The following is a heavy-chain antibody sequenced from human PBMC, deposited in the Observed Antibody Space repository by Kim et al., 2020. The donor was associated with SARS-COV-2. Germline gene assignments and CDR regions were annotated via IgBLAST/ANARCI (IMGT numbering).Heavy chain of an antibody. CDR2: IWYDGSNK. J-gene: IGHJ3*02. CDR1: GFTFSSYG. V-gene: IGHV3-33*06. Sequence: GGSLRLSCAASGFTFSSYGMHWVRQAPGKGLEWVAVIWYDGSNKYYADSVKGRFTISRDNSKNTLYMQMNSLRAEDTAVYYCAKSTVTTHDAFDIWGQGT. D-gene: IGHD4-17*01. CDR3: AKSTVTTHDAFDI.